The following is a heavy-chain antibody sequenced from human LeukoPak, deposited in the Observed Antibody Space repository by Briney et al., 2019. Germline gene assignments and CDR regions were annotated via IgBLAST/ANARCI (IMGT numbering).Heavy chain of an antibody. D-gene: IGHD4-17*01. Sequence: PSETLSLTCTVSGGSISSYSWSWIRQPPGKGLEWIGYISYRGSTNYNPSLKSRVTISIDTSKNQFSLKLSSVTAADTAVYYCARDLITVTKGFDIWGQGTMVSVSS. CDR1: GGSISSYS. V-gene: IGHV4-59*01. J-gene: IGHJ3*02. CDR2: ISYRGST. CDR3: ARDLITVTKGFDI.